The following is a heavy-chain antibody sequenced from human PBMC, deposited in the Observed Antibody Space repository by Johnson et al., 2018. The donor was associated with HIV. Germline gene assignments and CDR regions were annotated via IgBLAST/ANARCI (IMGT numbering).Heavy chain of an antibody. D-gene: IGHD4-17*01. CDR1: GFMFDDYA. J-gene: IGHJ1*01. CDR3: ARHAGGDFTYGLFQH. V-gene: IGHV3-20*04. Sequence: VQLVESGGGVERPGESLRLSCVGSGFMFDDYAMSWVRQVPGKGLEWVSGIDWTGANAGYADSVKGRFTIFRDNAKNSLYIQMSGLREEDTALYYCARHAGGDFTYGLFQHWGRGNLVTVSS. CDR2: IDWTGANA.